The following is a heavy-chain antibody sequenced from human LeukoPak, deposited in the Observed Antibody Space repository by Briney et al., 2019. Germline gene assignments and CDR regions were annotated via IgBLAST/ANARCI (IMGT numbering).Heavy chain of an antibody. Sequence: PGGSLRLSCAASGFTFSSYGTHWVRQAPGKGLEWVAVISYDGSNKYYADSVKGRFTISRDNSKNTLYLQMNSLRAEDTAVYYCAKVGQAPFDYWGQGTLVTVSS. D-gene: IGHD3-16*01. CDR2: ISYDGSNK. V-gene: IGHV3-30*18. CDR1: GFTFSSYG. CDR3: AKVGQAPFDY. J-gene: IGHJ4*02.